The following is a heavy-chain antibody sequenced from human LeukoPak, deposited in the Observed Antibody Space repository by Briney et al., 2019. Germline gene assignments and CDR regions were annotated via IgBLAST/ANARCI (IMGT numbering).Heavy chain of an antibody. D-gene: IGHD6-13*01. CDR1: GGSISSSHYY. V-gene: IGHV4-39*07. Sequence: SETLSLTCSVSGGSISSSHYYWGWIRQPPGKGLEWIGSVYYSGSTYYNPSLKSRVTMSVDKSKNQFSLNLSSVTAADTAVYYCARGIADPYSFDSWGQGTLVTVSS. CDR3: ARGIADPYSFDS. J-gene: IGHJ4*02. CDR2: VYYSGST.